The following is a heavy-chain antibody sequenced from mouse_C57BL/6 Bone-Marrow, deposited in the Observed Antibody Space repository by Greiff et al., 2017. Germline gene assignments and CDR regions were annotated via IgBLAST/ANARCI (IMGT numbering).Heavy chain of an antibody. CDR1: GYTFTTYP. J-gene: IGHJ1*03. CDR3: ARKNTVVPFDD. V-gene: IGHV1-47*01. CDR2: FHPYNDDT. Sequence: VMLVESGAELVKPGASVKMSCTASGYTFTTYPIEWMKQNHGKSLEWIGNFHPYNDDTTYNEKFKGKATLTVEKSSSTVYLELSRLESADSADYYCARKNTVVPFDDWGKGTTVTVSA. D-gene: IGHD1-1*01.